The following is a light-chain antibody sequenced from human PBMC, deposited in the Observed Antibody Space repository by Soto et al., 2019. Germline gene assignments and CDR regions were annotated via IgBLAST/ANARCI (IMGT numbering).Light chain of an antibody. J-gene: IGKJ1*01. V-gene: IGKV3-20*01. CDR2: GTS. CDR3: QQYDISFRT. Sequence: EIVLTQSPGTLSLSPGERATLSCRASQSVNSNYLAWYQQKTGQSPRVLLYGTSSRATGIPDRFSGSGSGTDFTLTISRLEPEDFAVYYCQQYDISFRTVGQGTKVEIK. CDR1: QSVNSNY.